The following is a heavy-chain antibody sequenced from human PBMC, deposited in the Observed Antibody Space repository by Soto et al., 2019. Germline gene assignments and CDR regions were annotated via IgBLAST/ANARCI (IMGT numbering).Heavy chain of an antibody. Sequence: SETLSLTCTVSGGSISSYYWSWIRQPPGKGLEWIGYIYYSGSTNYNPSLKSRVTISVDTSKNQFSLKLSSVTAADTAVYYCARAAIAAAPSDYWGQGTLVTVSS. CDR3: ARAAIAAAPSDY. J-gene: IGHJ4*02. D-gene: IGHD6-13*01. CDR1: GGSISSYY. CDR2: IYYSGST. V-gene: IGHV4-59*08.